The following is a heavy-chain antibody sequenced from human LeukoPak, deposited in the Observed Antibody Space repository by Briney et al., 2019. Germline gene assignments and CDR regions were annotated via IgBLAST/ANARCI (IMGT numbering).Heavy chain of an antibody. CDR2: ISGGGENT. Sequence: VGSLRLSCAASGFTFNIYGMSWVRQAPGKGLEWVSTISGGGENTHYADSVKGRFTVSRDNSKNTMYLQVNNLRGDDTALYYCTKDVGPGYDWFDPWGQGTQVTVSS. CDR3: TKDVGPGYDWFDP. V-gene: IGHV3-23*01. D-gene: IGHD1-1*01. J-gene: IGHJ5*02. CDR1: GFTFNIYG.